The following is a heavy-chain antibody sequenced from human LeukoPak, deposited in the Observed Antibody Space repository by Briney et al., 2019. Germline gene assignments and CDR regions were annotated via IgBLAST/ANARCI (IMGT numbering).Heavy chain of an antibody. CDR3: AREAYTAMVPIHWFDP. D-gene: IGHD5-18*01. V-gene: IGHV3-74*01. J-gene: IGHJ5*02. Sequence: GGSLRLSCAASGFTFSSYWMHWVRQAPGKGLVWVSRIDTDGSRISHGDSVKGRFTISRDNAKNTLYLQMNSLRAEDTAVYYCAREAYTAMVPIHWFDPWGQGTLVTVSS. CDR1: GFTFSSYW. CDR2: IDTDGSRI.